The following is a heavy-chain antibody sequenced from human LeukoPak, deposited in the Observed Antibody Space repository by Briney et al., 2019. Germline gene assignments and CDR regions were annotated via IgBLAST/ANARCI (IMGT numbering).Heavy chain of an antibody. CDR3: ARGEQQLVPGWTYYYYGMDV. D-gene: IGHD6-13*01. CDR2: INHSGST. CDR1: GGSFSGYY. Sequence: SETLSLTCAVYGGSFSGYYWSWIRQPPGKGLEWIGDINHSGSTNYNPSLKSRVTISVDTSKNQFSLKLSSVTAADTAVYYCARGEQQLVPGWTYYYYGMDVWGQGTTVTVSS. V-gene: IGHV4-34*01. J-gene: IGHJ6*02.